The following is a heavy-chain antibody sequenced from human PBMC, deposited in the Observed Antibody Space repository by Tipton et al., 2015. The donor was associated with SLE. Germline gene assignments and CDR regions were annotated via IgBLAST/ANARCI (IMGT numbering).Heavy chain of an antibody. CDR3: ARQGDGHIVVVIAKSWFDP. V-gene: IGHV4-39*07. CDR1: GGPISSSSYY. Sequence: TLSLTCTVSGGPISSSSYYWGWIRQPPGKGLEWIGSIYYSGSTYYNPSLKSRVTISVDTSKNQLSLKLSSVTAADTAVYYCARQGDGHIVVVIAKSWFDPWGQGTLVTVSP. CDR2: IYYSGST. D-gene: IGHD2-21*01. J-gene: IGHJ5*02.